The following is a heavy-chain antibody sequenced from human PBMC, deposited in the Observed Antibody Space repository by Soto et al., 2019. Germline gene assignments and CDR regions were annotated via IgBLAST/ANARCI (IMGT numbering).Heavy chain of an antibody. V-gene: IGHV3-30*18. CDR1: GFTFSSYG. CDR3: AKDVVVGATTGLWYYYYYYGMDV. Sequence: QVQLVESGGGVVQPGRSLRLSCAASGFTFSSYGMHWVRQAPGKGLEWVAVISYDGSNKYYADSVKGRFTISRDNSKNTMDMQMNSLRAEDTAVYYCAKDVVVGATTGLWYYYYYYGMDVWGQGTTVTVSS. D-gene: IGHD1-26*01. J-gene: IGHJ6*02. CDR2: ISYDGSNK.